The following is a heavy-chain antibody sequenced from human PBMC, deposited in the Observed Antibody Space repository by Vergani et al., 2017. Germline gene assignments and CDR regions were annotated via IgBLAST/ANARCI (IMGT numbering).Heavy chain of an antibody. CDR1: GFTFSSYD. V-gene: IGHV3-23*01. J-gene: IGHJ5*02. CDR3: ANGTAAAGGYDP. Sequence: EVQLLESGGGLVQPGGSLRLSCAASGFTFSSYDMSWFRQAQGKGREWGSAISGSGGSTYYSDSVKGRFTISRDNSKNTLYLQLNSLRAEYTAVYYCANGTAAAGGYDPWGQGTLVTVSS. D-gene: IGHD6-13*01. CDR2: ISGSGGST.